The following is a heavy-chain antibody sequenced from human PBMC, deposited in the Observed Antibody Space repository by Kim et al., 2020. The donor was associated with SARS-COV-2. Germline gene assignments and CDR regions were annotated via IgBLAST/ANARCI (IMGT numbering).Heavy chain of an antibody. J-gene: IGHJ4*02. CDR1: GFTFSSYA. D-gene: IGHD6-19*01. Sequence: GGSLRLSCAASGFTFSSYAMSWVRQAPGKGLEWVSAISGSGGSTYYADSVKGRFTISRDNSKNTLYLQMNSLRAEDTAVYYCAKPPGSSGWQGVTYFDYWGQGTLVTVSS. CDR2: ISGSGGST. V-gene: IGHV3-23*01. CDR3: AKPPGSSGWQGVTYFDY.